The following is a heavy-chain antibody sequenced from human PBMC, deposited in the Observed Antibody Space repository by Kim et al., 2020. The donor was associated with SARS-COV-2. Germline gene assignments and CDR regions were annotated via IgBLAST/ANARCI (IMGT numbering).Heavy chain of an antibody. Sequence: ASVKVSCKASGYTFTGYYMHWVRQAPGQGLEWMGRINPNSGGTNYAQKFQGRVTMTRDTSISTAYMELSRLRSDDTAVYYCATVSTVTPGSEAFDIWGQGTMVTVSS. CDR3: ATVSTVTPGSEAFDI. D-gene: IGHD4-17*01. J-gene: IGHJ3*02. V-gene: IGHV1-2*06. CDR1: GYTFTGYY. CDR2: INPNSGGT.